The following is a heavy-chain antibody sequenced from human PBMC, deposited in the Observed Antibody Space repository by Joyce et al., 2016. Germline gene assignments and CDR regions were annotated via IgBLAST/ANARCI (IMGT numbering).Heavy chain of an antibody. V-gene: IGHV3-23*01. Sequence: EAQLLESGGGLVQPGGSLRLSCAASGVIFGTYDMSWVRQAPGKGREWVSTNNNSGSSTYYSDSVKGRFTISRDNSENTLYLQMNSLTAGDTAVYYCARHWGVWGQGTLVTVSA. CDR3: ARHWGV. D-gene: IGHD7-27*01. CDR2: NNNSGSST. CDR1: GVIFGTYD. J-gene: IGHJ4*02.